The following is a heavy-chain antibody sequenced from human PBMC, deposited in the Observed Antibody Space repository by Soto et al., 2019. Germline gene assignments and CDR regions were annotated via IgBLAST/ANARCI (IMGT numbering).Heavy chain of an antibody. CDR1: GGSISSGGYY. Sequence: QVQLQESGPGLVKPSQTLSLTCTVSGGSISSGGYYWSWIRQHPGKGLEWIGYIYYSGSTDYNPFLRSRVTISVDTSKNQFSLKLSSVTAADTAVYYCARELNWNYAFAYGVDVWGQGTTVTVSS. J-gene: IGHJ6*02. V-gene: IGHV4-31*03. D-gene: IGHD1-7*01. CDR2: IYYSGST. CDR3: ARELNWNYAFAYGVDV.